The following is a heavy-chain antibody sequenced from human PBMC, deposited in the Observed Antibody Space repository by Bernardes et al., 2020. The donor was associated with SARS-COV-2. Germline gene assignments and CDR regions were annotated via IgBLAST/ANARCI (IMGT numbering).Heavy chain of an antibody. D-gene: IGHD3-16*01. J-gene: IGHJ5*02. CDR2: IIENGVDT. V-gene: IGHV3-23*01. Sequence: GSLRLSCVASGFSFSTYAMSWVRQAPGKGLEWVSGIIENGVDTFYGDPVKGRFTISRDNFKNTLYLQMSRLRAEDTAIYYCAIDVAGEYSTWGQGTLVTVSS. CDR1: GFSFSTYA. CDR3: AIDVAGEYST.